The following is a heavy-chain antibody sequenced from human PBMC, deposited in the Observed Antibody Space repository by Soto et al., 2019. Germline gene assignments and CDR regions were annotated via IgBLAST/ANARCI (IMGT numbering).Heavy chain of an antibody. CDR2: IIPILGIA. CDR3: AGFRGSYGMDV. CDR1: GGTFSSYT. Sequence: QVQLVQSGAEVKKPGSSVKVSCKASGGTFSSYTISWVRQAPGQGLEWMGRIIPILGIANYAQKFQGRVTITADKSTSTAYMELSSLRTEDTAVYYCAGFRGSYGMDVWGQGTTVTVSS. D-gene: IGHD3-10*01. V-gene: IGHV1-69*02. J-gene: IGHJ6*02.